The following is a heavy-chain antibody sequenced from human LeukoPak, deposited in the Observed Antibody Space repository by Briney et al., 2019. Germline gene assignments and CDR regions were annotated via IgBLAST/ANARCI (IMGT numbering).Heavy chain of an antibody. CDR3: ASPGYSSGWYFPFDY. Sequence: GGSLRLSCAASGFTFSSYSMNWVRQAPGKGLEWVSYISSSSSTIYYADSVKGRFTISRDNSKNTLYLQMNSLRAEDTAVYYCASPGYSSGWYFPFDYWGQGTLVTVSS. CDR1: GFTFSSYS. J-gene: IGHJ4*02. D-gene: IGHD6-19*01. CDR2: ISSSSSTI. V-gene: IGHV3-48*01.